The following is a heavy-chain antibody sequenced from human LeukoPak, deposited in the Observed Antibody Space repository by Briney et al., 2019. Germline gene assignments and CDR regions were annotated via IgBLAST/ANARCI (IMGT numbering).Heavy chain of an antibody. Sequence: GGSLRLSCAASGFTFSSYWMSWVRQAPGKGLEWVANIKQDGSEKYYVDSVKGRFTISRDNAKNSLYLQMNSLRAEDTAVYYCERDGGMTTDYMDVWGKGTTVTVSS. CDR1: GFTFSSYW. D-gene: IGHD4-17*01. CDR3: ERDGGMTTDYMDV. CDR2: IKQDGSEK. V-gene: IGHV3-7*01. J-gene: IGHJ6*03.